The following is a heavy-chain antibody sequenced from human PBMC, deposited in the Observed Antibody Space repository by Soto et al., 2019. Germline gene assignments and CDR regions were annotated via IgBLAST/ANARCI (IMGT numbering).Heavy chain of an antibody. Sequence: PGGSLRLSCAASGFTFSSYAMRWVRQAPGKGLEWVSAISGSGGSTYYADSVKGRFTISRDNSKNTLYLQMNSLRAEDTAVYFCAKDPGVNGDYYYGMDVWGQGTTVTVSS. CDR3: AKDPGVNGDYYYGMDV. CDR1: GFTFSSYA. CDR2: ISGSGGST. D-gene: IGHD3-10*01. J-gene: IGHJ6*02. V-gene: IGHV3-23*01.